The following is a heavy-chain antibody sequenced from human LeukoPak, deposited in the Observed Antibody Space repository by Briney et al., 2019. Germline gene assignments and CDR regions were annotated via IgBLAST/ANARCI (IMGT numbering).Heavy chain of an antibody. CDR3: AKAPQWLVPIYFDY. V-gene: IGHV3-23*01. Sequence: PGGSLRLSCAASGVTFSSYAMSWVRQAPGKGLEWVSAISGSGGSTYYADSVKGRFTISIDNSKNTLYLQMNSLRAEDTAVYYCAKAPQWLVPIYFDYWGQGTLVTVSS. D-gene: IGHD6-19*01. CDR2: ISGSGGST. J-gene: IGHJ4*02. CDR1: GVTFSSYA.